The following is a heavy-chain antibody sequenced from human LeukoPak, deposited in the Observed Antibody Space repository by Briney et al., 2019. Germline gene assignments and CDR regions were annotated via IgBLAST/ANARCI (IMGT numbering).Heavy chain of an antibody. CDR1: GYTFTSYY. D-gene: IGHD1-26*01. V-gene: IGHV1-46*01. J-gene: IGHJ6*02. CDR3: ARAWLEEWELPYYYYYGMDV. Sequence: ASVKVSCKASGYTFTSYYMHWVRQAPGQGLEWTGIINPSGGSTSYAQKFQGRVTMTRDTSTSTVYMELSSLRSEDTAVYYCARAWLEEWELPYYYYYGMDVWGQGTTVTVSS. CDR2: INPSGGST.